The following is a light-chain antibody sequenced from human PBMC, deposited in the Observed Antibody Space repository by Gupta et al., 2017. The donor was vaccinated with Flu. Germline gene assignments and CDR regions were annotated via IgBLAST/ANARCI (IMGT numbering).Light chain of an antibody. V-gene: IGKV1-9*01. CDR2: AAS. Sequence: DIQLTQSPSFLSASVGDRVTITCRASQGISSYLAWYQQKPGKAPKLLIYAASTLQSGVPSRFSGSGSGTEFTLTISSLQHEDFATYYCQQWMSFGQGTKLEIK. CDR1: QGISSY. J-gene: IGKJ2*03. CDR3: QQWMS.